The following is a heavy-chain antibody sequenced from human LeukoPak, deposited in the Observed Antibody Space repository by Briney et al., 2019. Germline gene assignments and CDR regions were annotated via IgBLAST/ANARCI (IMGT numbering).Heavy chain of an antibody. V-gene: IGHV1-46*01. D-gene: IGHD2-2*02. CDR3: ARGGAVGCYISGY. Sequence: GASVKVSCKAPGYAFTSYYMHWVRQAPGQGLEWMGIINPSGGSTSYAQKFQGRVTMTRDTSTSTVYVELSSLRSEDTAVYYCARGGAVGCYISGYWGQGTLVTVSS. CDR1: GYAFTSYY. CDR2: INPSGGST. J-gene: IGHJ4*02.